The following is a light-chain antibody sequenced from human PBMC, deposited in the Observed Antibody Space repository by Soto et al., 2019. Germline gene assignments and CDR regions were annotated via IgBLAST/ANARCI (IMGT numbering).Light chain of an antibody. V-gene: IGKV1-39*01. CDR3: QQSYSSPLT. CDR1: QIISNY. CDR2: AAS. Sequence: DIQFAQAPSSLSASLRVSATLTFRASQIISNYLHWYQHKPGTAPKLLIFAASNIQSGVPSRFSGSGSGTDFTLTISSLQPEYFATYYCQQSYSSPLTFGGGTKVDNK. J-gene: IGKJ4*01.